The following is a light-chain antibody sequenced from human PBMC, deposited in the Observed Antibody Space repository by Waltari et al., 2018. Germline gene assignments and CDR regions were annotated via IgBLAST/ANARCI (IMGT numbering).Light chain of an antibody. Sequence: DIVMTQSPLSLPVTPGEPASISCRSSQSLLNSQGYNYLDWYLQKPGQSPQLLIYVGSTRAYGVADRFCGSGAGTDVTLKISSVEADDVGVYYCMQALQTPYTFGQGTKLEI. CDR3: MQALQTPYT. J-gene: IGKJ2*01. V-gene: IGKV2-28*01. CDR1: QSLLNSQGYNY. CDR2: VGS.